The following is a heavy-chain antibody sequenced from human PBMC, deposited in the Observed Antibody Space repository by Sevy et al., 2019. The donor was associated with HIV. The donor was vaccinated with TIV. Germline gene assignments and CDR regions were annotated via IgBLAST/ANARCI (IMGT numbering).Heavy chain of an antibody. Sequence: GGSLRLSCAASGFTFSNYVMNWVRQAPGKGLEWVSVISHGGGTTYYADSVKRRFTISRDDSKDTVYLEMNSLRAEDTAVYYCARRYLPSAPPALDYWGQGTLVTVSS. D-gene: IGHD2-2*01. CDR2: ISHGGGTT. V-gene: IGHV3-23*01. CDR3: ARRYLPSAPPALDY. CDR1: GFTFSNYV. J-gene: IGHJ4*02.